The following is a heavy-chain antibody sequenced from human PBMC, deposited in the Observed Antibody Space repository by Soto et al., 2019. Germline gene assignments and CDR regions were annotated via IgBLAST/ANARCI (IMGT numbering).Heavy chain of an antibody. V-gene: IGHV3-48*02. J-gene: IGHJ4*02. CDR3: ARDGQDRYYYDSSGYYFDY. D-gene: IGHD3-22*01. CDR2: ISSSSSTI. Sequence: EVQLVESGGGLVQPGGSLRISCAASGFTFSSYSMNWVRQAPGKGLEWVSYISSSSSTIYYADSVKGRFTISRDNAKNSLYLQMNSLRDEDTAVYYCARDGQDRYYYDSSGYYFDYWGQGTLVTVSS. CDR1: GFTFSSYS.